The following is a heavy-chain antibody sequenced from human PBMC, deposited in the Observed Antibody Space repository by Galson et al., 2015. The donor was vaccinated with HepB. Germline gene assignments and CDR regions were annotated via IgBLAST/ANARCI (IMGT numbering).Heavy chain of an antibody. V-gene: IGHV3-23*01. CDR1: GFTFNIYA. Sequence: SLRLSCAASGFTFNIYAMSWVRQAPGKGLEWVSAISASGATTYYADSVKGRFTISRDNSKNTLYLNMNSLRAEDTAVYYCAKSYSGTYPHYFDSWGQGTLVTVSS. CDR3: AKSYSGTYPHYFDS. J-gene: IGHJ4*02. CDR2: ISASGATT. D-gene: IGHD1-26*01.